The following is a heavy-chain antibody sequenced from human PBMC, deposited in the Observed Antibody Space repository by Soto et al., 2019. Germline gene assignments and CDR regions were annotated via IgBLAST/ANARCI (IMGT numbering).Heavy chain of an antibody. V-gene: IGHV3-30-3*01. CDR3: ARDRRFY. Sequence: MSLRLSCAASGFTFSSYAMHWVRQAPGKGLEWVAVISYDGSNKYYADSVKGRFTISRDNSKNTLYLQMNSLRAEDTAVYYCARDRRFYWGPGTLVTVSS. J-gene: IGHJ4*02. CDR1: GFTFSSYA. CDR2: ISYDGSNK.